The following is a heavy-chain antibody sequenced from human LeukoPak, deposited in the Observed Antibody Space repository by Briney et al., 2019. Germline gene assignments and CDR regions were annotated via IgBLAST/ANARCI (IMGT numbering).Heavy chain of an antibody. Sequence: GGSLRLSCAASGFTFSSYAMSWVRQAPGKGLEWVSAISGSGGSTYYADSVKGRFTISRDNSKNTLYLQMNSLRAEDTAVYYCARDVTLGHTAMVLSHDAFDIWGQGTMVTVSS. D-gene: IGHD5-18*01. CDR2: ISGSGGST. J-gene: IGHJ3*02. CDR1: GFTFSSYA. CDR3: ARDVTLGHTAMVLSHDAFDI. V-gene: IGHV3-23*01.